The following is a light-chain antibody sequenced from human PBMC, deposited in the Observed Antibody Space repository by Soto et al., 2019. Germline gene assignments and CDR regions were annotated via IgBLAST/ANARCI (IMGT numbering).Light chain of an antibody. V-gene: IGKV3D-20*02. Sequence: EIVLTQSPGTLSLSPGERSTLSCIASESVSNNYLAWYQQKPGQAPRLLIYGAPNRATGIPDRFSGSGSGTDFTLTISSLEPEDFAVYYCQQRSNWPPRITFGQGTRLEIK. CDR1: ESVSNNY. J-gene: IGKJ5*01. CDR3: QQRSNWPPRIT. CDR2: GAP.